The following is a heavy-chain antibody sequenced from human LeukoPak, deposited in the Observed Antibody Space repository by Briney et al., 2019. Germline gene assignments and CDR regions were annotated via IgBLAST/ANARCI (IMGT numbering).Heavy chain of an antibody. J-gene: IGHJ5*02. CDR2: ISTYNGNTNYTNT. V-gene: IGHV1-18*03. CDR3: AGYLGYCNGGSCSLRYEP. Sequence: ATAKVSSKASGYTFTSYGISWVRQAPGQGLEWMGWISTYNGNTNYTNTNYAQELQDRATLTTDTSTSKVYMELRTLKSDDVAVYDWAGYLGYCNGGSCSLRYEPCGQGTGVTVSA. D-gene: IGHD2-15*01. CDR1: GYTFTSYG.